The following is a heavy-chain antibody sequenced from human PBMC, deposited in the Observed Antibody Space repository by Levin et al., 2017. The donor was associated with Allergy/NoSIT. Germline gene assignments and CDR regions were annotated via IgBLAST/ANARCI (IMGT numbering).Heavy chain of an antibody. CDR3: ARIPDYYDSSVYSYCLPWASDI. D-gene: IGHD3-22*01. V-gene: IGHV2-26*01. CDR2: IFSNDKK. Sequence: SGPTLVKPTETLTLTCTVSGFSLSHPRMGVTWIRQPPGKPLEWLAHIFSNDKKSYSASTKRRLTISKDTSKSQVVLTMTNVAPAHTARYYCARIPDYYDSSVYSYCLPWASDIWGQGTMVTVSS. CDR1: GFSLSHPRMG. J-gene: IGHJ3*02.